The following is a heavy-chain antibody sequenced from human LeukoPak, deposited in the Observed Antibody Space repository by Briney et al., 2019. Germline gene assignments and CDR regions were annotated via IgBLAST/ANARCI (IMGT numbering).Heavy chain of an antibody. CDR3: ARGRLDGSIKKLLSPYYFDY. D-gene: IGHD1-26*01. J-gene: IGHJ4*02. Sequence: SETLSLTCAVYGGSFSGYYWSWIRQPPGKGLEWIGEISHSGSTNYNPSLKSRVTISVDTSKNQFSLKLSSVTAADTAVYYCARGRLDGSIKKLLSPYYFDYWGQGTLVTVSS. V-gene: IGHV4-34*01. CDR1: GGSFSGYY. CDR2: ISHSGST.